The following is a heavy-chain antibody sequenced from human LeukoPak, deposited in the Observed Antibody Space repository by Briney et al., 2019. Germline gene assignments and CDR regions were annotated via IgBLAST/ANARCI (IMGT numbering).Heavy chain of an antibody. CDR3: ARVGLYSSGWYVLHDAFDI. V-gene: IGHV4-39*07. J-gene: IGHJ3*02. D-gene: IGHD6-19*01. CDR2: IYYSGST. CDR1: GGSISSSSYY. Sequence: SQTLSLTCTVSGGSISSSSYYWGWIRQPPGKGLEWIGSIYYSGSTYYNPSLKSRVTISVDTSKNQFSLKLSSVTAADTAVYYCARVGLYSSGWYVLHDAFDIWGQGTMVTVSS.